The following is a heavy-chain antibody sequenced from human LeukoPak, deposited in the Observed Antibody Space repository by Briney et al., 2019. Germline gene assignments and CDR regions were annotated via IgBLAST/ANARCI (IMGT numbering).Heavy chain of an antibody. V-gene: IGHV4-30-2*02. CDR2: IYHSGST. J-gene: IGHJ4*02. CDR3: ARSRGRLLYYFDY. D-gene: IGHD1-26*01. Sequence: SETLSLTCDVSGGSISNGGYSWSWIRQPPGKGLEWIGYIYHSGSTYYNPSLKSRVTMLIDTSKNQFSLKLTSVTAADTAVYYCARSRGRLLYYFDYWGQGTLVTVSS. CDR1: GGSISNGGYS.